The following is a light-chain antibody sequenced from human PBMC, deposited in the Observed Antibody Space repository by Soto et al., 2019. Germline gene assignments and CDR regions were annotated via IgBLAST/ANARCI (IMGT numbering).Light chain of an antibody. CDR1: QGIGDR. Sequence: DIQMTQSPSTLPASVGDRVTITCRASQGIGDRLAWYQQRPGKVPQLVVDFASTLPSGVPSRFSGSGTGTEFTLTISSLQPDDFATYYCQHYNSYSEAFGQGTKVDIK. CDR3: QHYNSYSEA. CDR2: FAS. V-gene: IGKV1-5*01. J-gene: IGKJ1*01.